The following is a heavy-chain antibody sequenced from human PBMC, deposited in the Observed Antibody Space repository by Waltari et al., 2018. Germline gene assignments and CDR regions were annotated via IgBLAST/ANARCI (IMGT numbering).Heavy chain of an antibody. V-gene: IGHV1-24*01. D-gene: IGHD6-6*01. CDR1: GYTLTELS. CDR2: LDPEDGET. CDR3: ATDLGDSSSHHYYDGMDV. Sequence: QVQLVQSGAEVKKPGASVKASCKVSGYTLTELSMHWVRQAPGKGLEWMGGLDPEDGETIYAQKFQGRVPMTEDTSTDTAYMELSSLRSEDTAVYYCATDLGDSSSHHYYDGMDVWGQGTTVTVSS. J-gene: IGHJ6*02.